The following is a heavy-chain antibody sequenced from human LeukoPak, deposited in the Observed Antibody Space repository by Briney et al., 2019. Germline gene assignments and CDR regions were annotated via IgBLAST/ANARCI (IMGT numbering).Heavy chain of an antibody. CDR1: GFTFSDYY. D-gene: IGHD2-2*02. CDR3: AKGRYCSSPTCYKGDGFDI. V-gene: IGHV3-11*01. CDR2: ISSSGSTI. Sequence: NPGGSLRLSCAASGFTFSDYYMSWIRQAPGKGLEWVSYISSSGSTIYYADSVKGRFTISRDNSKNTLYLQMNSLRAEDTAVYYCAKGRYCSSPTCYKGDGFDIWGQGTMVTVSS. J-gene: IGHJ3*02.